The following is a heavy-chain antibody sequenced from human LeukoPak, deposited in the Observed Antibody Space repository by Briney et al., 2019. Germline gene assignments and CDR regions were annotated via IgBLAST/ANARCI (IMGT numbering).Heavy chain of an antibody. Sequence: SVKVSCKASGYTFTSYGISWVRQAPGQGLEWMGRIIPILGIANYAQKFQGRVTITADKSTSTAYMELSSLRSEDTAVYYCARDVDTAMVSEDYWGQGTLVTVSS. V-gene: IGHV1-69*04. D-gene: IGHD5-18*01. CDR1: GYTFTSYG. CDR3: ARDVDTAMVSEDY. J-gene: IGHJ4*02. CDR2: IIPILGIA.